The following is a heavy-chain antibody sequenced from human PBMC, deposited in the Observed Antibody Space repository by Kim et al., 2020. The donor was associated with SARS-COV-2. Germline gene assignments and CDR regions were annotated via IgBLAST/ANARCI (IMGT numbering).Heavy chain of an antibody. V-gene: IGHV3-7*01. CDR1: GFTFSSSW. CDR2: IKYDGSEK. CDR3: ARGIGWFMH. D-gene: IGHD6-19*01. Sequence: GGSLRLSCAASGFTFSSSWMTWVRQAPGKGLEWVGNIKYDGSEKQYVDSVKGRFTISRDNAKNSLYLQMTSLRVEDTAVYYCARGIGWFMHWGQGTLVTVSS. J-gene: IGHJ4*02.